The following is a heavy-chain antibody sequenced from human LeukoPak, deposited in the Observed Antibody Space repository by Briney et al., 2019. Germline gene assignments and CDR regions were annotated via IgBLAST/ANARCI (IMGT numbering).Heavy chain of an antibody. Sequence: PSETLSLTCTVSGGHSSDTSYYWAWIRQPPGKGLEWNGSIYFSETKYNPSLKSRITISGDASKKQFSLKLSSVTAADTAVYYCASPSKLVISRGGFDMWGQGTMVTVSA. V-gene: IGHV4-39*01. D-gene: IGHD3-22*01. CDR2: IYFSET. CDR3: ASPSKLVISRGGFDM. CDR1: GGHSSDTSYY. J-gene: IGHJ3*02.